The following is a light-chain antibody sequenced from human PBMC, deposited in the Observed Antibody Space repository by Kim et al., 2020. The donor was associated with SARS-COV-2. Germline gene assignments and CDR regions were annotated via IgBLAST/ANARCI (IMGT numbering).Light chain of an antibody. CDR2: GNS. J-gene: IGLJ2*01. CDR1: SSNIGAGYD. V-gene: IGLV1-40*01. CDR3: QSYDSSLSPLVV. Sequence: QSVLTQPPSVSGAPGQRVTISCTGSSSNIGAGYDVHWYQQLPGTAPKLLIYGNSNRPSGVPDRFSGSKSGTSASLAITGLQAEDEADYYCQSYDSSLSPLVVFGGGTQLTVL.